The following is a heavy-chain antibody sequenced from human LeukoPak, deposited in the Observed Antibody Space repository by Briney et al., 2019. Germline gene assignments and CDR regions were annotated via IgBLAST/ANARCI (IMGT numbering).Heavy chain of an antibody. D-gene: IGHD2-15*01. CDR2: ISYDGSNK. V-gene: IGHV3-30*18. J-gene: IGHJ3*02. CDR1: GFTFSSYG. CDR3: AKLYSHVVVAARSDAFDI. Sequence: GGSLRLSCAASGFTFSSYGMHWVRPAPGKGLEWVAVISYDGSNKYYADSVKGRFTISRDNSKNTLYLQMNSLRAEDTAVYYCAKLYSHVVVAARSDAFDIWGQGTMVTVSS.